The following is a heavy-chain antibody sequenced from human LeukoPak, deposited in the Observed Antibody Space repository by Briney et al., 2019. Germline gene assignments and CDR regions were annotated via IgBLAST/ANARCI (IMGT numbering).Heavy chain of an antibody. CDR1: GFTFSTYT. Sequence: PGGSLRLSWVASGFTFSTYTFNWVRQAPGKGLEWLSYISSGGLTIFYADSVKGRFTISRDNTKNAIYLDMTNLRAEDTAVYYCARDFDYGDYIDFWGQGTLVAVSS. D-gene: IGHD4/OR15-4a*01. CDR3: ARDFDYGDYIDF. V-gene: IGHV3-48*04. J-gene: IGHJ4*02. CDR2: ISSGGLTI.